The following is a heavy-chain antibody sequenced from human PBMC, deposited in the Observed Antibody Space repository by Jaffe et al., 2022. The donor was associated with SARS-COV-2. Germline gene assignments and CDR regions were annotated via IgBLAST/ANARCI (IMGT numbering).Heavy chain of an antibody. D-gene: IGHD3-16*01. CDR2: INTYSGDT. J-gene: IGHJ5*02. CDR1: GYFFTNYG. V-gene: IGHV1-18*01. CDR3: ARDVLGGTSVWHAAGYNWFDP. Sequence: QAQLVQSAAEVKEPGASVKVSCKTSGYFFTNYGISWVRQAPGQGLEWLGWINTYSGDTNYAQNLQDRVTMTTDTSTRTAYMELRSLRSDDTALYYCARDVLGGTSVWHAAGYNWFDPWGQGTLVTVSS.